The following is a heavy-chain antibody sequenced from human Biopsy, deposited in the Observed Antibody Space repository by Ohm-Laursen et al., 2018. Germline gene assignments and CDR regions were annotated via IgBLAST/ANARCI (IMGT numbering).Heavy chain of an antibody. CDR2: IYYSVMT. CDR3: VRDSGILNYGNFKYYHYYGMDV. D-gene: IGHD4-11*01. J-gene: IGHJ6*02. V-gene: IGHV4-59*02. Sequence: SDTLSLTCAVSGDSVTKYYWSWIRQPPGKGLEWIGHIYYSVMTNYNPSLQSRVSISVDTSRNQVSLTLSSVTAADTAVYYCVRDSGILNYGNFKYYHYYGMDVWGQGTKVTVSS. CDR1: GDSVTKYY.